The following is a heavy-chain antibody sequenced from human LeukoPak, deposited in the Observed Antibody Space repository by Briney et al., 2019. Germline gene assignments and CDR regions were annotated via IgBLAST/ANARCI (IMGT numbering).Heavy chain of an antibody. Sequence: GGSLRLSCAASGFTFRDYYMSWIRQAPGKGLEWVSYISSSGSTIYYADSVKGRFTISRDNAKNSLYLQMNSLRAEDTAVYYCARVRYYYDSSGYGYYGMDVWGQGTTVTVSS. V-gene: IGHV3-11*01. CDR3: ARVRYYYDSSGYGYYGMDV. J-gene: IGHJ6*02. CDR1: GFTFRDYY. D-gene: IGHD3-22*01. CDR2: ISSSGSTI.